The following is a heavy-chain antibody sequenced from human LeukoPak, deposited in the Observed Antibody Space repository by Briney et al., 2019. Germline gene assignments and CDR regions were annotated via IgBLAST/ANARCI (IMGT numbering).Heavy chain of an antibody. J-gene: IGHJ4*02. CDR3: AREDQYDSSGLLDY. D-gene: IGHD3-22*01. V-gene: IGHV1-2*02. Sequence: ASVKVSCKASGHTFTDYYIHWVRQAPGQGLEWMGWINPNSGGTYYAQTFQDRVTMTRDASINTAYMELSRLRSDDTAVYFCAREDQYDSSGLLDYWGQGTLVTVSS. CDR2: INPNSGGT. CDR1: GHTFTDYY.